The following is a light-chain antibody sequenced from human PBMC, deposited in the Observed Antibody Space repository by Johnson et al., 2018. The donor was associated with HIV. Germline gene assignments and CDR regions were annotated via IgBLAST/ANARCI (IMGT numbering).Light chain of an antibody. V-gene: IGLV1-51*01. J-gene: IGLJ1*01. CDR2: DTD. Sequence: QSVLTQPPSVSAAPGQTVTIPCSGNSSNIGNNSVSWCQRLPGTAPKLLIHDTDERPPGIPDRFSGSKSGTSATLGITGLLTGDEAAYHCGTWDSSLSANVFGTGTKVTGL. CDR3: GTWDSSLSANV. CDR1: SSNIGNNS.